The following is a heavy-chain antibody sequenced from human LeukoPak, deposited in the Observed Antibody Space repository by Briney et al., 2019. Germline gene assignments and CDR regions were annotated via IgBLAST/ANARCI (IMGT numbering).Heavy chain of an antibody. CDR3: ARVATPNYMDV. CDR2: INTDGSST. J-gene: IGHJ6*03. Sequence: GGSLRLSCAASGFTFDDYAMHWVRQAPGKGLVWVSRINTDGSSTRYADSVKGRFTISRDNAKNTLYLQMNSLRAEDTAVYYCARVATPNYMDVWGKGTTVTVSS. V-gene: IGHV3-74*01. D-gene: IGHD2-15*01. CDR1: GFTFDDYA.